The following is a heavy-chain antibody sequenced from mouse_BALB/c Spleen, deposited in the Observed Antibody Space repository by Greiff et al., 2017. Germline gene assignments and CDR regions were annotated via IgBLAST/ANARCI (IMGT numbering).Heavy chain of an antibody. CDR3: ARIFERKGYFYD. V-gene: IGHV1-20*02. CDR2: INPYNGHT. Sequence: VPLRESGPGLVTPGASVQISSKASGYSFTGYFMNWVMPNHGTSLAWIGRINPYNGHTFYNQKFRSKATLTVDKASSADHMERRSLASEDSAVYCCARIFERKGYFYDWGAGNT. CDR1: GYSFTGYF. J-gene: IGHJ1*01.